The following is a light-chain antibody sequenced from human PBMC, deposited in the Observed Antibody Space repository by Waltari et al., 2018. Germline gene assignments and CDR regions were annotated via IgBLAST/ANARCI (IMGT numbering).Light chain of an antibody. V-gene: IGLV3-1*01. Sequence: SYELSQPPSVSVSPGQPASITCSGDKLGEKYSSWDQQKPGQSPVLVIHQDGKRPSGIPERFSGSNAGNTATLTISGTQALDEADYYCQAWDSGTYVVFGGGTKLTVL. CDR2: QDG. CDR1: KLGEKY. J-gene: IGLJ2*01. CDR3: QAWDSGTYVV.